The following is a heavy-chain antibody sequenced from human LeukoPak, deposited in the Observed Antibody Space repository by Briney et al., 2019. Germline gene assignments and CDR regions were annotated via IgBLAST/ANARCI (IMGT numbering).Heavy chain of an antibody. CDR2: INPNSGGT. CDR1: GYTFTGYY. Sequence: GASVKVSCKASGYTFTGYYMHWVRQAPGQGLEWMGWINPNSGGTNYARKFQGRVTMTRDTSISTAYMELSRLRSDDTAVYYCARVGYSSGWHNYFDYWGQGTLVTVSS. J-gene: IGHJ4*02. CDR3: ARVGYSSGWHNYFDY. D-gene: IGHD6-19*01. V-gene: IGHV1-2*02.